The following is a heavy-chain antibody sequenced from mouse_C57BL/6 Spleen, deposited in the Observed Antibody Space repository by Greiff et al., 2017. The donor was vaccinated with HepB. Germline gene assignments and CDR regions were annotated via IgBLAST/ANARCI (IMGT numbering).Heavy chain of an antibody. J-gene: IGHJ2*01. Sequence: VQLQQSGPELVKPGASVKISCKASGYAFSSSWMNWVKQRPGKGLEWIGRIYPGDGDTNYNGKFKGKATLTADKSSSTAYMQLSSLTSEDSAVYFCAREGPITTVVATDYFDYWGQGTTLTVSS. D-gene: IGHD1-1*01. V-gene: IGHV1-82*01. CDR3: AREGPITTVVATDYFDY. CDR2: IYPGDGDT. CDR1: GYAFSSSW.